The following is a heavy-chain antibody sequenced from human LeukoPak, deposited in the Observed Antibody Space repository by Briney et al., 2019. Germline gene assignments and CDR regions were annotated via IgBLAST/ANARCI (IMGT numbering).Heavy chain of an antibody. J-gene: IGHJ4*02. D-gene: IGHD6-19*01. V-gene: IGHV3-49*03. CDR1: GFTFGDYA. Sequence: GGSLRLSCTASGFTFGDYAMSWFRQAPGKGLERVGFIRSKAYGGTTEYAASVKGRFTISRDDSKSIAYLQMNSLKTEDTAVYYCTASSGWYYFDYWGQGTLVTVSS. CDR3: TASSGWYYFDY. CDR2: IRSKAYGGTT.